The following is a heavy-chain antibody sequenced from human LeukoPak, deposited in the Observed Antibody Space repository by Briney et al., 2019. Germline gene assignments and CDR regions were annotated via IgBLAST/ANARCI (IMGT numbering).Heavy chain of an antibody. CDR1: GFTFSSYS. CDR3: ARDPVGEGYYPYYFDH. Sequence: PGGSLRLSCAASGFTFSSYSMNWVRQAPGKGLEWVSYISSSSSTIYYADSVKGRFTISRDNAKNSLYLQMNSLRAEDTAVYYCARDPVGEGYYPYYFDHWGQGTLVTVSS. D-gene: IGHD3-10*01. J-gene: IGHJ4*02. CDR2: ISSSSSTI. V-gene: IGHV3-48*04.